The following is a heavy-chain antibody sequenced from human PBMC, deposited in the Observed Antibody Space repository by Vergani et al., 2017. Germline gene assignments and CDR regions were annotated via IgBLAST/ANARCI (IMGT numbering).Heavy chain of an antibody. CDR3: ARELAYCHEGSCAL. CDR2: VLFDGSNE. CDR1: GFTFNRYG. V-gene: IGHV3-30*02. Sequence: QVQLVQSGGGVVQPGGSLRLSCVASGFTFNRYGMQWVRQAPGKGLGWVAYVLFDGSNEYYADSVKGRFIVSRDNSNDALYLQMNSLRTDDTAVYYCARELAYCHEGSCALWGQGSVVTVSS. J-gene: IGHJ4*02. D-gene: IGHD2-15*01.